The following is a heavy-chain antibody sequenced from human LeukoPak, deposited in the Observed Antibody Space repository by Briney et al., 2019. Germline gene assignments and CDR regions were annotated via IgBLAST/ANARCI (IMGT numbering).Heavy chain of an antibody. V-gene: IGHV1-2*02. J-gene: IGHJ4*02. CDR2: INPNSGGT. CDR3: ARDLFDYYDSSGYLNY. D-gene: IGHD3-22*01. CDR1: GYTFTGYY. Sequence: GASVKVSCKASGYTFTGYYMHWARQAPGQGLEWMGWINPNSGGTNYAQKFQGRVTMTRDTSISTAYMELSRLRSDDTAVYYCARDLFDYYDSSGYLNYWGQGTLVTVSS.